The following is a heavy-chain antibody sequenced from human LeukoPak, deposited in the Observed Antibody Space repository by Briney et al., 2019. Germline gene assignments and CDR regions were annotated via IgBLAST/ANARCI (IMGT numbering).Heavy chain of an antibody. CDR3: ARSLSMYSSGWYYFYN. CDR1: GYTFTGYY. D-gene: IGHD6-19*01. V-gene: IGHV1-2*04. CDR2: INPNSGGT. J-gene: IGHJ4*02. Sequence: GSVKVSCKASGYTFTGYYMHWVRQAPGQGLEWMGWINPNSGGTNYAQKFQGWVTMTRDTSISTAYMELSRLRSDDTAVYYCARSLSMYSSGWYYFYNCGQGALGT.